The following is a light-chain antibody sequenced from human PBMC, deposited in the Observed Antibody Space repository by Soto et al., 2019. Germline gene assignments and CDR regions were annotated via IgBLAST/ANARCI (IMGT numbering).Light chain of an antibody. J-gene: IGKJ5*01. Sequence: MVLTHAPCTLSFSPFLRSTLSCRASQIIKTFCFGWYQQKPGQSPRLLIYGVYSRATGTPDRFSGSGSGTDFTLTISRLEPEDSAVYYCQFYGSSLITFGQGTRLEI. V-gene: IGKV3-20*01. CDR3: QFYGSSLIT. CDR2: GVY. CDR1: QIIKTFC.